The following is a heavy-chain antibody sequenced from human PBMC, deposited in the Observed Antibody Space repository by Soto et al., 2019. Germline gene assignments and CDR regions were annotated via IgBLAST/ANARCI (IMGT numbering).Heavy chain of an antibody. Sequence: LSLACAVSVGSISSGGYSCSWIRQPPGKGLEWIGYIYHSGSTYYNPSLKSRVTISVDRSKNQFSLKLSSVTAADTAVYYCARAKYYYYGMDVWGQGTTVTVS. J-gene: IGHJ6*02. V-gene: IGHV4-30-2*01. CDR2: IYHSGST. CDR3: ARAKYYYYGMDV. CDR1: VGSISSGGYS.